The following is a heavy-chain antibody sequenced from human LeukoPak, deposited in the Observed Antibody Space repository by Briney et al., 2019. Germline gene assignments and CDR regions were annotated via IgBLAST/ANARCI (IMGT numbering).Heavy chain of an antibody. CDR3: ARTYCSSGSCFG. D-gene: IGHD2-15*01. Sequence: SGGSLRLSCAASGFTFSDYYMSWIRQAPGKGLEWVSYISSSGSTTYYADSVKGRFTISRDNVKKSLFLQMDSLRVEDTAVYYCARTYCSSGSCFGWGQGTLVTVSS. V-gene: IGHV3-11*04. J-gene: IGHJ4*02. CDR2: ISSSGSTT. CDR1: GFTFSDYY.